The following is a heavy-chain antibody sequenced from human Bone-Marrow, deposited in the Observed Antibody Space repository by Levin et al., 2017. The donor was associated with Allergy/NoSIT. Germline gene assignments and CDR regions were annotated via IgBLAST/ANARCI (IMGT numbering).Heavy chain of an antibody. V-gene: IGHV4-30-4*01. CDR1: GGSISSGTNYL. Sequence: LRLSCTVSGGSISSGTNYLWSWIRQPPGEGLEWIGYIYYSGSSYYNPSLESRVTISVDTSKNQFSLKLSSATAADTAVYYCAREVIAAAGSDAFDIWGQGRRVAVSS. CDR3: AREVIAAAGSDAFDI. D-gene: IGHD6-13*01. J-gene: IGHJ3*02. CDR2: IYYSGSS.